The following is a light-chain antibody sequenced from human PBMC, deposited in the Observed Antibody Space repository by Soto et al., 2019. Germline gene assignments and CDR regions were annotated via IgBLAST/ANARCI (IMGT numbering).Light chain of an antibody. V-gene: IGKV1-39*01. CDR3: QQSYRTPT. J-gene: IGKJ5*01. CDR2: GAA. Sequence: IQMTQSPSSLSASVGDRVNITCRASQSISYYLNWYLQKPGNAPNLLIYGAATLQSGVPSRFSGSGSGTDFTLTVSSLQPEDFGIYYCQQSYRTPTFGPGTRL. CDR1: QSISYY.